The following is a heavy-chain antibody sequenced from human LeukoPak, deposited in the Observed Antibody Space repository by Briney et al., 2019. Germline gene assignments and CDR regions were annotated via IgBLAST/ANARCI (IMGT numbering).Heavy chain of an antibody. D-gene: IGHD3-22*01. J-gene: IGHJ4*02. V-gene: IGHV3-30*03. CDR3: ARDGPNSSGYYSVRGFDY. CDR1: GFSFNDYN. CDR2: ITYDGSNK. Sequence: GGSLRLSCAASGFSFNDYNMHWARQAPGKGLEWVAVITYDGSNKYYTDSVKGRFTISRDNSKNTLYLQMNSLRAEDTAVYYCARDGPNSSGYYSVRGFDYWGQGTLVTVSS.